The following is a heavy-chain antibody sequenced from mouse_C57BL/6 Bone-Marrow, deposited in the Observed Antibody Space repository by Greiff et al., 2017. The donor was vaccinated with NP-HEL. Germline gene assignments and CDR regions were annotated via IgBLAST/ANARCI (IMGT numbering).Heavy chain of an antibody. V-gene: IGHV3-6*01. D-gene: IGHD4-1*01. J-gene: IGHJ2*01. CDR1: GYSITSGYY. CDR3: AREFWDPYYFDY. Sequence: EVQLVESGPGLVKPSQSLSLTCSVTGYSITSGYYWNWIRQFPGNKLEWMGYISYDGSNNYNPSLKNRISITRDTSKNQFFLKLNSVTTEDTATYYCAREFWDPYYFDYWGQGTTLTVSS. CDR2: ISYDGSN.